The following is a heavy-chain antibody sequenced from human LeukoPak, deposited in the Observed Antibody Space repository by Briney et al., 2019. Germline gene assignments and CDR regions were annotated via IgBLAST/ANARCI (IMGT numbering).Heavy chain of an antibody. CDR2: INPSGGST. J-gene: IGHJ5*02. CDR3: ARDIGSYYDSSAEFDP. V-gene: IGHV1-46*01. D-gene: IGHD3-22*01. CDR1: GYTFTSYY. Sequence: ASVKVSCKASGYTFTSYYMHWVRQAPGQGLEWMGIINPSGGSTSYAQKFQGRVTMTRDTSTSTVYMELSSLRSEDTAVYYCARDIGSYYDSSAEFDPWGQGTLVTVSS.